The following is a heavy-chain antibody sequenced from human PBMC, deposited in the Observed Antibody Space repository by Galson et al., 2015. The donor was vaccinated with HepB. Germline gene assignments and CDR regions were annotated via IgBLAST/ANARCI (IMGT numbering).Heavy chain of an antibody. CDR3: ARGGYSGYDRGIWFDP. J-gene: IGHJ5*02. D-gene: IGHD5-12*01. Sequence: SGYTFTRYYMHWVRQAPGQGLEWMGIINPSGGSTSYAQKFQGRVTMTRDTSTSTVYMELSSLRSEDTAVYYCARGGYSGYDRGIWFDPWGQGTLVTVSS. CDR1: GYTFTRYY. CDR2: INPSGGST. V-gene: IGHV1-46*03.